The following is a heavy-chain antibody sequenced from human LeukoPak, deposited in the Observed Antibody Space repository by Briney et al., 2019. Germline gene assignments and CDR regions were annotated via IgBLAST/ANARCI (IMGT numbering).Heavy chain of an antibody. CDR2: IKYDGSAT. V-gene: IGHV3-74*01. CDR3: ARTDSGSYYGMDV. Sequence: GGSLRLSCAASGFTFSNYWMHWIRQVPGKGLVWVSHIKYDGSATNYADSVKGRFTISRDNAKNTLYLQMNSLRAEDTAVYYCARTDSGSYYGMDVWGQGTTVTVSS. CDR1: GFTFSNYW. D-gene: IGHD1-26*01. J-gene: IGHJ6*02.